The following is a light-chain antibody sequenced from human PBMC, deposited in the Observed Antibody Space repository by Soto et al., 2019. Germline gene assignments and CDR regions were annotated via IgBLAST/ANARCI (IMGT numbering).Light chain of an antibody. CDR2: DAS. CDR3: QQYDNLPLT. Sequence: DIQMTQSPSSLSASVGDRVTITCQARQDITNSLNWYQQKPGKAPKVLIYDASILETGVPSRFSGSGSGTDFTFTISSLQPEDVAIYYCQQYDNLPLTFGHRTTVDIE. V-gene: IGKV1-33*01. CDR1: QDITNS. J-gene: IGKJ3*01.